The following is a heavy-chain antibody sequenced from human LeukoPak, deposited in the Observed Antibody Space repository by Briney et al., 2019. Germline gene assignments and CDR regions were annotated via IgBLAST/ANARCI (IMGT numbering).Heavy chain of an antibody. CDR3: ARGPFKDYYDSSGYYQYFDY. Sequence: GASVKVSCKASGYTFTSYGISWVRQAPGQGLEWMGGIIPIFGTANYAQKFQGRVTITTDESTSTAYMELSSLRSEDTAVYYCARGPFKDYYDSSGYYQYFDYWGQGTLVTVSS. CDR2: IIPIFGTA. J-gene: IGHJ4*02. D-gene: IGHD3-22*01. CDR1: GYTFTSYG. V-gene: IGHV1-69*05.